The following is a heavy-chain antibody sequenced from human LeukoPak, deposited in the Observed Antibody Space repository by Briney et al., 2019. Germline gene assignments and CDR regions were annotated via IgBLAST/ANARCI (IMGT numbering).Heavy chain of an antibody. CDR3: ARARPRDIVVVPAAKDHYYGMDV. Sequence: GGSLRLSCAASGFTFSSYEMNWVRQAPGKGLEWVSYISSSGSTIYYADSVKGRFTISRDNAKNSLYLQMNSLRAEDTAAYYCARARPRDIVVVPAAKDHYYGMDVWGKGTTVTVSS. J-gene: IGHJ6*04. CDR2: ISSSGSTI. V-gene: IGHV3-48*03. CDR1: GFTFSSYE. D-gene: IGHD2-2*01.